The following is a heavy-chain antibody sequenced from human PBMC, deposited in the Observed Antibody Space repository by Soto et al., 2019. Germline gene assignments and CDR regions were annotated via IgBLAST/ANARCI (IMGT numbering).Heavy chain of an antibody. V-gene: IGHV1-18*01. J-gene: IGHJ5*02. Sequence: HVQLVQSGAEVKKPGASVKVSCKASGYTFTTYGISWVRQAPGQGLEWMGWIRSYNVNIKYEQKLQGRVIMTTDTSTSTAYMELRSLSSDDTAVYYCARGGGSSFDPWGQGTLVTVSS. CDR2: IRSYNVNI. CDR1: GYTFTTYG. D-gene: IGHD2-15*01. CDR3: ARGGGSSFDP.